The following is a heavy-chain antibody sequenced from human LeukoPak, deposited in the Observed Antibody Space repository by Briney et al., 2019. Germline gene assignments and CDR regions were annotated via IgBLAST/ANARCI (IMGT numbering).Heavy chain of an antibody. CDR1: GFTFSSYA. CDR3: AKGYYDILTDYFHNWFNP. J-gene: IGHJ5*02. CDR2: ISGRGGST. D-gene: IGHD3-9*01. V-gene: IGHV3-23*01. Sequence: GGSLRLSCAASGFTFSSYAVSWVRQAPGVGLEWVSTISGRGGSTFYADSVKGRFTISRDNSKNTLYLQMNSLRADVTAVYYCAKGYYDILTDYFHNWFNPWGQGTLVIVSS.